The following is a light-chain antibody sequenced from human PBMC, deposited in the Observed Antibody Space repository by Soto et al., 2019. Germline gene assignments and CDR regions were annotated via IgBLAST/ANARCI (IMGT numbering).Light chain of an antibody. CDR1: SSDIGASDY. Sequence: QSVLTQPASVSGSPGQSITVSCTGTSSDIGASDYVSWYQQHPDKAPKLIIYNVNYRPSGISSRFSGSKSGNTASLTISGLQAEDEADYFCSSYALFSGGTKVTVL. CDR3: SSYAL. CDR2: NVN. J-gene: IGLJ2*01. V-gene: IGLV2-14*03.